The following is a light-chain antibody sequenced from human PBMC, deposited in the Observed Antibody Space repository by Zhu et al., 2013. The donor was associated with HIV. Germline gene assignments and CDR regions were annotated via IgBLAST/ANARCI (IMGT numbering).Light chain of an antibody. CDR1: QSIRKW. Sequence: DIQMTQSPSTLPASVGDRVTITCRASQSIRKWVAWYQLKPGQAPKLLIYDASSLESGVPSRFSGSGYGTEFTLTIGSLQPDDFAIYYCQQYNNYSPWTFGQGTKVENK. V-gene: IGKV1-5*01. J-gene: IGKJ1*01. CDR3: QQYNNYSPWT. CDR2: DAS.